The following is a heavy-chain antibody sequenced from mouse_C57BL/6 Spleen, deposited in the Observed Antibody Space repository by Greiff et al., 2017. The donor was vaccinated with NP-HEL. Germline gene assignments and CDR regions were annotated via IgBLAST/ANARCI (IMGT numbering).Heavy chain of an antibody. Sequence: EVQLVESGTVLARPGASVKMSSKTSGYTFTSYWMHWVKQRPGQGLEWIGAIYPGNSDTSYNQKFKGKAKLTAVTSASTAYMELSSLTNEDSAVYYCTRVITTVESARDYWGQGTSVTVSS. CDR2: IYPGNSDT. D-gene: IGHD1-1*01. CDR3: TRVITTVESARDY. J-gene: IGHJ4*01. V-gene: IGHV1-5*01. CDR1: GYTFTSYW.